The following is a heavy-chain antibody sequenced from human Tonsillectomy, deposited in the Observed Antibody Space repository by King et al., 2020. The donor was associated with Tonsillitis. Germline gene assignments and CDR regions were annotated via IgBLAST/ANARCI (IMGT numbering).Heavy chain of an antibody. CDR1: GFTCIDYD. J-gene: IGHJ3*01. V-gene: IGHV3-21*01. D-gene: IGHD3-22*01. CDR2: ISGNGKYI. Sequence: VQLVESGGGLVKPGGSLRLSCATSGFTCIDYDMNWVRQAPGEGLEWVSSISGNGKYIHYADSLKGRFTISRDNAEKSLYLQMNSLRAEDTAVYYFAKDKGAGLYDSGRGSFDFWGQGTMVTVSS. CDR3: AKDKGAGLYDSGRGSFDF.